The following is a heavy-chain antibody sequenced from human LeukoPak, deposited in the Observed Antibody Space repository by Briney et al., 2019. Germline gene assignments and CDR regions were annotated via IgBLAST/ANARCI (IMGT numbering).Heavy chain of an antibody. Sequence: GASVKVSCKASGYTFTSYGISWVRQAPGQGLEWMGWISAYNGNTNYAQKLQGRVTMTTDTSTSTAYMELRSLRSDDTAVYYCARMYSSSWYPNYYYYYMDVWGKGTTVTVSS. J-gene: IGHJ6*03. D-gene: IGHD6-13*01. CDR1: GYTFTSYG. CDR3: ARMYSSSWYPNYYYYYMDV. V-gene: IGHV1-18*01. CDR2: ISAYNGNT.